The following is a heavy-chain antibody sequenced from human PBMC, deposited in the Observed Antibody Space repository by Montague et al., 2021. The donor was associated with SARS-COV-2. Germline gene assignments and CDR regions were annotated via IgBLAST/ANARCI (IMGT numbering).Heavy chain of an antibody. D-gene: IGHD3-3*01. CDR1: GASISSRSYY. CDR3: ATLPSSIPIVGEGQGYYFDD. J-gene: IGHJ4*02. Sequence: SETLSLTCTVSGASISSRSYYWGWIRQPPGKGLEWIGYMYYSGSTYYNPTLKSRVTISVDTSKNQFSLKLSSVTAADTAVYYCATLPSSIPIVGEGQGYYFDDWGQGTLVTVSS. V-gene: IGHV4-39*01. CDR2: MYYSGST.